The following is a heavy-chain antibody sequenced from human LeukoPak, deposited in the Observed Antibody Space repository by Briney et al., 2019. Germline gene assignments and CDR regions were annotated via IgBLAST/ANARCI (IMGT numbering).Heavy chain of an antibody. J-gene: IGHJ5*02. D-gene: IGHD3-3*01. V-gene: IGHV4-30-2*01. CDR1: GGSISSGGYY. CDR2: IYHSGST. Sequence: SQTLSLTCTVSGGSISSGGYYWSWIRQPPGKGLEWIGYIYHSGSTYYNPSLKSRVTISVDRSKNQFSLKLSSVTAADTAVYYCARSELYDFWSGYYPGWFDPWGQGTLVTVSS. CDR3: ARSELYDFWSGYYPGWFDP.